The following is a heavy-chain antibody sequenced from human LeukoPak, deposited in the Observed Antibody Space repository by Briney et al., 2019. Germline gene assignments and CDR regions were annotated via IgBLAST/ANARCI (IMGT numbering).Heavy chain of an antibody. CDR2: INPNSGGT. CDR3: ARIKASSSDAFDI. Sequence: ASVKVSCKASGYTFTSYGISWVRQAPGQGLEWMGWINPNSGGTNYAQKFQGRVTMTRDTSISTAYMELSRLRSDDTAVYYCARIKASSSDAFDIWGQGTMVTVSS. D-gene: IGHD6-6*01. V-gene: IGHV1-2*02. J-gene: IGHJ3*02. CDR1: GYTFTSYG.